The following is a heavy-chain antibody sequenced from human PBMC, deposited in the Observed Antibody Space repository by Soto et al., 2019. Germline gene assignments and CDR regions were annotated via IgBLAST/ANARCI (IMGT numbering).Heavy chain of an antibody. V-gene: IGHV3-30*18. J-gene: IGHJ6*02. CDR2: ITYEGSQI. CDR1: GFTFPRFG. Sequence: QVQLVESGGGVVQPGRSLRLSCAASGFTFPRFGMNWVRQAPGKGLEWVALITYEGSQIYYADAVKGRFTISRDNGDNTLSLQMDNLRTEDTATYFCAKGRGEMNWANYYGLDVWGQGTTVTVSS. CDR3: AKGRGEMNWANYYGLDV. D-gene: IGHD7-27*01.